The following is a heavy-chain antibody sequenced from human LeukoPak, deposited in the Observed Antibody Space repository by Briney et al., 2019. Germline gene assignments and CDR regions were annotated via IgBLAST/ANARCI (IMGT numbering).Heavy chain of an antibody. Sequence: PSETLSLTCAVYGGSLSGYYWSWIRQPPGKGLEWIGEINHSGSTNYNPSLKSRVTISVDTSKNQFSLKLSSVTAADTAVYYCARDDFWSGSDYWGQGTLVTVSS. J-gene: IGHJ4*02. D-gene: IGHD3-3*01. CDR1: GGSLSGYY. CDR2: INHSGST. V-gene: IGHV4-34*01. CDR3: ARDDFWSGSDY.